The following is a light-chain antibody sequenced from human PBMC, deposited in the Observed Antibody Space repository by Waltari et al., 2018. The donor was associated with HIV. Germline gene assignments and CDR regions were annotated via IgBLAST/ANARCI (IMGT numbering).Light chain of an antibody. V-gene: IGKV3-15*01. Sequence: EIVMTQSPATLSVSPGERVTLSCRASQSVSSNLAWYQQKPGQAPRLLIYGASTRATGIPARFSGSGSGTEFTLTISSLQSEDFAVYYCQQYNNWPGTFGQGTKLGIK. CDR2: GAS. J-gene: IGKJ2*01. CDR3: QQYNNWPGT. CDR1: QSVSSN.